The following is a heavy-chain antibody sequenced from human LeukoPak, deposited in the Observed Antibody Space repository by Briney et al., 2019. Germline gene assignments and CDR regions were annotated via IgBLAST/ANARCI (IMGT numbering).Heavy chain of an antibody. V-gene: IGHV3-30*02. CDR2: IRYDGSNK. CDR3: AKAFPAIVVVVAAIGSVEDYFDY. Sequence: GGSLRLSCAASGFTFSSYGMHWVRQAPGKGLEWVAFIRYDGSNKYYADSVKGRFTISRDNSKNTLYQQMNSLSAEHTAVYYCAKAFPAIVVVVAAIGSVEDYFDYWGQRAMVTVSS. CDR1: GFTFSSYG. J-gene: IGHJ4*02. D-gene: IGHD2-15*01.